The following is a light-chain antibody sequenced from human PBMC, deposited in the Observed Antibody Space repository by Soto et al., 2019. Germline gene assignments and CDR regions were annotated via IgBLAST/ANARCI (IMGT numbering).Light chain of an antibody. J-gene: IGLJ3*02. CDR1: SANVGSNY. CDR2: LNN. Sequence: HSVLTQPPSASGTPGQRVTISCSGSSANVGSNYVYWYQRLPGTAPKLLMYLNNQRPSGVPDRFSGSKSGTSASLAISGLRSEDEAYYYCAAWDDSLGGSWVFGGGTKLTVL. V-gene: IGLV1-47*01. CDR3: AAWDDSLGGSWV.